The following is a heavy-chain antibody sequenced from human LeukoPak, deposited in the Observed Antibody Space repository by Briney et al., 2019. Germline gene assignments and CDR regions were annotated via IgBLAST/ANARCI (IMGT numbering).Heavy chain of an antibody. CDR3: AKDDPLYCSGGSCYPGAFDI. D-gene: IGHD2-15*01. V-gene: IGHV3-23*01. CDR1: GFPFRNYD. J-gene: IGHJ3*02. CDR2: SAFGGSI. Sequence: GGSLRLFCAASGFPFRNYDIIWVRQATGKGLEYVSSSAFGGSIYYADSVKGRFTISRDNSKNTLYLQMNSLRAEDTAVYYCAKDDPLYCSGGSCYPGAFDIWGQGTMVTVSS.